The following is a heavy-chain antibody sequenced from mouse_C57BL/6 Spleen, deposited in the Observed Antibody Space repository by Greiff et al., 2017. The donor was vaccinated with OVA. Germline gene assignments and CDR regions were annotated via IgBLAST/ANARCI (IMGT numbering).Heavy chain of an antibody. D-gene: IGHD1-1*01. CDR1: GYTFTDYY. J-gene: IGHJ3*01. V-gene: IGHV1-19*01. CDR2: INPYNGGT. Sequence: EVKLQESGPVLVKPGASVKMSCKASGYTFTDYYMNWVKQSHGKSLEWIGVINPYNGGTSYNQKFKGKATLTVDKSSSTAYMELNSLTSEDSAVYYCARYALTTVVGRGFAYWGQGTLVTVSA. CDR3: ARYALTTVVGRGFAY.